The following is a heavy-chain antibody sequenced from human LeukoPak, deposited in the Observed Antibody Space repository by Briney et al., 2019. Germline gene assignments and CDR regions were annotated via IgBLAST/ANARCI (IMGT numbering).Heavy chain of an antibody. Sequence: GGSLRLSCAASGFTFSSYWMSWVRQAPGKGLGWVANIKQDGSEKYYVDSVKGRFTISRDNAKNSLYLQMNSLRAEDTAVYYCAREHEGDYDAFDIWGQGTMVTVSS. CDR2: IKQDGSEK. D-gene: IGHD4-17*01. V-gene: IGHV3-7*01. J-gene: IGHJ3*02. CDR1: GFTFSSYW. CDR3: AREHEGDYDAFDI.